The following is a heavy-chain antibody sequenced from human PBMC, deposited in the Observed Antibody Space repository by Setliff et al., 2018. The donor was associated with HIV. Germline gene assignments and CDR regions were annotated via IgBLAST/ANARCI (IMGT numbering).Heavy chain of an antibody. CDR1: GGSISSGSYY. V-gene: IGHV4-61*09. CDR2: IYTSGST. Sequence: SETLSLTCTVSGGSISSGSYYWSWIRQPAGKGLEWIGHIYTSGSTNYNPSLKSRVTISVGTSKNQFSLKLSSVTAADTAVYYCAREGNYYDSSGYDYWGQGTLGTVS. CDR3: AREGNYYDSSGYDY. J-gene: IGHJ4*02. D-gene: IGHD3-22*01.